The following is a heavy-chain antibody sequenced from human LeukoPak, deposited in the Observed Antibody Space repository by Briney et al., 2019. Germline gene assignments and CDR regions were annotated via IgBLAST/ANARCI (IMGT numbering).Heavy chain of an antibody. CDR1: GGTFSSYA. CDR2: IIPIFGTA. J-gene: IGHJ5*02. Sequence: ASVKVSCKASGGTFSSYAISWVRQAPGQGLEWMGRIIPIFGTANYAQKFQGRVAMTRNTSISTAYMELSSLRSEDTAVYYCARGPHSSGWYWFDPWGQGTLVTVSS. CDR3: ARGPHSSGWYWFDP. D-gene: IGHD6-19*01. V-gene: IGHV1-69*05.